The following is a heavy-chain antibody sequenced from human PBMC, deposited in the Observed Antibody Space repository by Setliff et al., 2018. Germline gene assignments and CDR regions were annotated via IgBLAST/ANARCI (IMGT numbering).Heavy chain of an antibody. CDR1: GGSFSGYY. D-gene: IGHD3-22*01. V-gene: IGHV4-34*01. J-gene: IGHJ3*02. CDR3: ARGRRITMIVVPPGVFDI. CDR2: IDQSGTT. Sequence: SETLSLTCAVYGGSFSGYYWSWIRQPPGKGPEWIGEIDQSGTTNYNPSLKSRVTISIDTSKNQFSLRLSSVTATDTAVYYCARGRRITMIVVPPGVFDIWGQGTMVTV.